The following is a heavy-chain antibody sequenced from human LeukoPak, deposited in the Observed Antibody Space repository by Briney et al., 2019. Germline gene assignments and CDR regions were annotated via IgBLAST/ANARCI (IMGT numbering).Heavy chain of an antibody. CDR1: GGSFSGYY. CDR3: ARGPGYSSSDGAFDI. CDR2: INHSGST. Sequence: SETLSLTCAVYGGSFSGYYWGWIRPPPGKGLEWIGEINHSGSTNYNPSLKSRVTISVDTSKNQFSLKLSSVTAADTAVYYCARGPGYSSSDGAFDIWGQGTMVTVSS. V-gene: IGHV4-34*01. D-gene: IGHD6-13*01. J-gene: IGHJ3*02.